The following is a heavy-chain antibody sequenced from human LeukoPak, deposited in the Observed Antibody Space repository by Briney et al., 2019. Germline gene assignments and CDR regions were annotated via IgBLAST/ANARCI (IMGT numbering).Heavy chain of an antibody. CDR1: GGSIRSFY. CDR2: IYYSGRT. V-gene: IGHV4-59*01. J-gene: IGHJ4*02. Sequence: SETLSLTCTVSGGSIRSFYWRWIRRPPGKRLEWIGFIYYSGRTNYNPSLKSRVTISVDTSQNQFSLKLSSVTAADTAVYYCARVRNQYDTSGYYPFDSWGQGTLVTVSS. D-gene: IGHD3-22*01. CDR3: ARVRNQYDTSGYYPFDS.